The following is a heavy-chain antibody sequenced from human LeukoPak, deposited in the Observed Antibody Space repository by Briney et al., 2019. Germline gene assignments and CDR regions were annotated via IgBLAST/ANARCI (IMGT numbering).Heavy chain of an antibody. Sequence: GRSLRLSCAASGFTFSSYGMHWARQAPGKGLEWVAVIWYDGSNKYYADSVKGRFTISRDNSKNTLYLQMNSLRAEDTAVYYCARDRAEVGATSESYIDYWGQGTLVTVSS. V-gene: IGHV3-33*01. CDR1: GFTFSSYG. CDR3: ARDRAEVGATSESYIDY. D-gene: IGHD1-26*01. CDR2: IWYDGSNK. J-gene: IGHJ4*02.